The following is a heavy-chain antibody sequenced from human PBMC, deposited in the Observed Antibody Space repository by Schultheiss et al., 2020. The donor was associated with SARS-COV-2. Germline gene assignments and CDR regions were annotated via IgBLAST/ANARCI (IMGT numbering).Heavy chain of an antibody. CDR2: IYYSGNT. V-gene: IGHV4-61*03. CDR1: GGSVSSGSDH. Sequence: SQTLSLTCTVSGGSVSSGSDHWSWIRQPPGKGLEWIGYIYYSGNTKYNPSLKSRVTISVDTSKNHFSLKLSSVTAADTAVYYCARGSFRPGSGWYHRNNGMDVWGQGTTVTVSS. J-gene: IGHJ6*02. CDR3: ARGSFRPGSGWYHRNNGMDV. D-gene: IGHD6-19*01.